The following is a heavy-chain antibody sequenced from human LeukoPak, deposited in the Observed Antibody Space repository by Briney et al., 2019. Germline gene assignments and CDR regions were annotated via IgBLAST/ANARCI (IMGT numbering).Heavy chain of an antibody. CDR1: GFTFDDYG. D-gene: IGHD6-13*01. V-gene: IGHV3-9*01. J-gene: IGHJ4*02. CDR2: ISWNSASV. Sequence: PGRSLRLSCEASGFTFDDYGMHWVRQAPGKGLEWVPTISWNSASVGYVDSVKGRFTISRDNAKKTLYLQMNSLRPEDTALYYCAKDYGYSSSWYDYWGQGTLVTVSS. CDR3: AKDYGYSSSWYDY.